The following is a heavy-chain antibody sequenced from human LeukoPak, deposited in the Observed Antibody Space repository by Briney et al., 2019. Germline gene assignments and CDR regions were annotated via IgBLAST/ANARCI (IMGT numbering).Heavy chain of an antibody. J-gene: IGHJ3*02. D-gene: IGHD3-22*01. CDR1: GYTFTSYD. V-gene: IGHV1-8*01. CDR3: ARGPANYYYDSSGAFDI. CDR2: ANPNSGNT. Sequence: GASVKVSCKASGYTFTSYDINWVRQATGQGLEWMGWANPNSGNTGYAQKFQGRVTMTRNTSISTAYMELSSLRSEDTAVYYCARGPANYYYDSSGAFDIWGQGTMVTVSS.